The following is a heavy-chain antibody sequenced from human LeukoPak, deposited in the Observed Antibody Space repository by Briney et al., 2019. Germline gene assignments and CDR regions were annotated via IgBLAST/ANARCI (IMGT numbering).Heavy chain of an antibody. D-gene: IGHD2-2*01. V-gene: IGHV1-2*02. J-gene: IGHJ4*02. CDR1: GYTFTGYY. Sequence: ASVKVSCKASGYTFTGYYMHWVRQAPGQGLEWMGWINPNSGGTNYAQKFQGRVTMTRDTSISTAYMELSRLRSDDTAVYYCAKWKYQLLGDEKYYFDYWGQGTLVTVSS. CDR2: INPNSGGT. CDR3: AKWKYQLLGDEKYYFDY.